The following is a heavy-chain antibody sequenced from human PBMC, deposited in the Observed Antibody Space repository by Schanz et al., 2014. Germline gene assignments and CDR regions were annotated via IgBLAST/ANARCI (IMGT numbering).Heavy chain of an antibody. CDR3: ARVPEPGWFDP. V-gene: IGHV4-31*03. D-gene: IGHD1-26*01. Sequence: QVQLQESGPGLVEPSQTLSLTCTVSGDSISSAYWSWIRQHPGKGLEWIGFIYYRGNTYYNPALKRRASISLDPSKTQFFLNLNSLTAADTAVYYCARVPEPGWFDPWGQGTLVTVSS. J-gene: IGHJ5*02. CDR2: IYYRGNT. CDR1: GDSISSAY.